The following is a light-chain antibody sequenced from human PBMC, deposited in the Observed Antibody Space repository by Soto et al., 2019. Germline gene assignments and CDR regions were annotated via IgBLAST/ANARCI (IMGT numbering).Light chain of an antibody. Sequence: AIRMTQSPSSFSASTGDRVTITCRASQGISSYLAWYQQKPGKAPKLLIYAASTLQSEVPSRFSGSGSGTDFTLTISCLQSEDFATYYCQQYYSYPPTFGGGTKVDIK. J-gene: IGKJ4*01. CDR2: AAS. V-gene: IGKV1-8*01. CDR3: QQYYSYPPT. CDR1: QGISSY.